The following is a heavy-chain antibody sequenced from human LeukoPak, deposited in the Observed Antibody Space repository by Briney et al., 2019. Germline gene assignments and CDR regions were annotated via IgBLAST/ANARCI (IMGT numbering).Heavy chain of an antibody. CDR1: GGSISSYY. CDR2: IYYSGST. D-gene: IGHD4-11*01. J-gene: IGHJ4*02. V-gene: IGHV4-59*01. CDR3: ARHVRATVTTGVDY. Sequence: SETLSLTCTVSGGSISSYYWSWIRQPPGKGLEWIGYIYYSGSTNYNPSLKSRVTISVDTSKNQFSLKLSSVTAADTAVYYCARHVRATVTTGVDYWGQGTLVTVSS.